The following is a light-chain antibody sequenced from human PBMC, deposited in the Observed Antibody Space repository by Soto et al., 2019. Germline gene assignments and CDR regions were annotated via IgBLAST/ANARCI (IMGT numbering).Light chain of an antibody. J-gene: IGLJ2*01. CDR1: SNDVGGYNY. Sequence: QSALTQPASVSGSPGQSITISCTGTSNDVGGYNYVSWYQQHPGKAPKLMMYEVSNRPSGVSDRFSGSKSGNTASLIISGLLAEDEADYYCGSFTSRTTVLFGGGTKLTVL. CDR3: GSFTSRTTVL. CDR2: EVS. V-gene: IGLV2-14*01.